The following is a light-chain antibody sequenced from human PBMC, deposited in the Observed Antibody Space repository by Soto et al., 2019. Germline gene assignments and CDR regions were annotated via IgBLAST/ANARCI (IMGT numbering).Light chain of an antibody. CDR3: QQYGSSWT. V-gene: IGKV3-20*01. Sequence: DIVLTQSPDTLSLSPGERATVSCRASQSVTSLYLAWYQQKPGQAPRLLIFGASSRASGIPDRFSGSGSGTDFTLTISRLEPEDFAVYYCQQYGSSWTFGQGTKVDIK. CDR2: GAS. J-gene: IGKJ1*01. CDR1: QSVTSLY.